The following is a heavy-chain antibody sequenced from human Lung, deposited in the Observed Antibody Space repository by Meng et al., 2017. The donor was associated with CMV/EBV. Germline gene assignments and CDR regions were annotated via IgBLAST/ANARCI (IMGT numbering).Heavy chain of an antibody. D-gene: IGHD1-26*01. J-gene: IGHJ5*02. Sequence: XVSXKGSGYSFTSYWIGWVRQMPGKGLEWMGIIYPGDSDTRYSPSFQGQVTISADKSISTAYLQWSSLKASATAMYYCAVAPGWELLGWFDPLVEGTLVTVSS. V-gene: IGHV5-51*01. CDR2: IYPGDSDT. CDR3: AVAPGWELLGWFDP. CDR1: GYSFTSYW.